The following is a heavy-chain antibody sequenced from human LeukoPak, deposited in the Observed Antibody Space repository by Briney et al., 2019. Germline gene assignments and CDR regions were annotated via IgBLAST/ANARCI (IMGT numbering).Heavy chain of an antibody. J-gene: IGHJ3*02. D-gene: IGHD2-15*01. CDR1: GFTFGDYA. CDR2: ISWNGGVI. V-gene: IGHV3-9*03. Sequence: PGGSLRLSCAASGFTFGDYAMHWVRQAPGKGLEWVSGISWNGGVIGYGDSVKGRFTISRDNAKDSLYLEMNSLRAEDMALYFCAKVLVVSAPSGAFDIWGQGTMVIVSS. CDR3: AKVLVVSAPSGAFDI.